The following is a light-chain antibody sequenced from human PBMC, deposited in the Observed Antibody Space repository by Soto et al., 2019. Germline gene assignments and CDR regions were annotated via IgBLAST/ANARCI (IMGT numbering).Light chain of an antibody. CDR1: QRVSSY. Sequence: EIVLTQSPATLSLSPGERATLSCRASQRVSSYLAWYQQKPGQAPRLLIYVASNRATDIPARFSGSGSGTDFTLTISSLESEDFAVYYCQQRGNWPRTFGQGTKLEIK. V-gene: IGKV3-11*01. J-gene: IGKJ2*01. CDR3: QQRGNWPRT. CDR2: VAS.